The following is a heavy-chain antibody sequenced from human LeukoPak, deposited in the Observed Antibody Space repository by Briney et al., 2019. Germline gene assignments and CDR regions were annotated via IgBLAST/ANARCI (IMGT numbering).Heavy chain of an antibody. Sequence: SETLSLTCAVYGGSFSGYYWSWIRQPPGKGLEWIGEINHSGSTNYNPSLKSRVTISVDTSKNQFSLKLSSVTAADTAVYYCARRDYGPRDFDYWGQGTLVTVSS. V-gene: IGHV4-34*01. CDR1: GGSFSGYY. J-gene: IGHJ4*02. D-gene: IGHD4-17*01. CDR3: ARRDYGPRDFDY. CDR2: INHSGST.